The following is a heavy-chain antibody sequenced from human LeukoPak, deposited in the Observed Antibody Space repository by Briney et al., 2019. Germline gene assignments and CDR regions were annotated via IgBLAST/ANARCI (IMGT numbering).Heavy chain of an antibody. J-gene: IGHJ4*02. D-gene: IGHD3-22*01. V-gene: IGHV3-66*01. CDR1: GFTFSSYS. CDR3: ATLPYYYDSRGSYYFDY. CDR2: IYSGGST. Sequence: GGSLRLSCAASGFTFSSYSMNWVRQAPGKGLEWVSVIYSGGSTYYADSVKGRFTISRDNSKNTLYLQMNSLRVEDTAVYYCATLPYYYDSRGSYYFDYWGQGTLVTVSS.